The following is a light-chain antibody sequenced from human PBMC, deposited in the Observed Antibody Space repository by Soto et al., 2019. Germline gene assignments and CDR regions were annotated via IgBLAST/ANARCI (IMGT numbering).Light chain of an antibody. J-gene: IGLJ1*01. Sequence: QSVLKQPPSVYAAPGQNGTISFSGKNSKIWNNYVSCYKQLPGHAPKLLIYENNKRPSGIPDRFSGSKSGTSATLGITGLQTGDEADYYCGTWDSSLSARVFGTGTKFTV. CDR3: GTWDSSLSARV. CDR1: NSKIWNNY. V-gene: IGLV1-51*02. CDR2: ENN.